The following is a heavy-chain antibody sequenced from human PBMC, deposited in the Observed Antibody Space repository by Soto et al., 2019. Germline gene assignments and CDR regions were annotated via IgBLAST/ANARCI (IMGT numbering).Heavy chain of an antibody. Sequence: ASVKVSCKVSGCTLTALSMHWVRQAPGKGLEWMGGFDPEDGETIYAQKFQGRVTMTEDTSTDTAYMELSSLRSEDTAVYYCATVREVRAYYYDSSGYYGRVPAFDIWGQGTMVTVSS. CDR2: FDPEDGET. J-gene: IGHJ3*02. D-gene: IGHD3-22*01. CDR1: GCTLTALS. CDR3: ATVREVRAYYYDSSGYYGRVPAFDI. V-gene: IGHV1-24*01.